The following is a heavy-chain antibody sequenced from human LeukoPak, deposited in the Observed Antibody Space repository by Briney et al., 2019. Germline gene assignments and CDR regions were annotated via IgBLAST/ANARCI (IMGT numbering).Heavy chain of an antibody. D-gene: IGHD3-10*01. V-gene: IGHV4-4*09. CDR2: ILITGTT. CDR1: GGSVTSSY. CDR3: ARHASWYYSALGTSYRWFDP. J-gene: IGHJ5*02. Sequence: SETLSLTCNVSGGSVTSSYWSWIRQTPGQGPEWIGYILITGTTNYNPSLQGRVTISVDASKNLFSLQLRSVTAADTAVYYCARHASWYYSALGTSYRWFDPWGQGIQVTVST.